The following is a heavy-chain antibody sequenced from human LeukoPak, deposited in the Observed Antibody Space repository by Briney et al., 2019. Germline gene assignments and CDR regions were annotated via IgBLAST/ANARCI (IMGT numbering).Heavy chain of an antibody. D-gene: IGHD3-10*01. CDR1: GFTFSSYE. V-gene: IGHV3-48*03. CDR3: ARASFLSYGSGSFPYYFDY. J-gene: IGHJ4*02. CDR2: ISSSGSTI. Sequence: GGSLRLSCAASGFTFSSYEMNWVRQAPGKGLEWVSYISSSGSTIYYADSVKGRFTISRDNAKNSLYLQMNSLRAEDTAVYYCARASFLSYGSGSFPYYFDYWGQGTLVTVSS.